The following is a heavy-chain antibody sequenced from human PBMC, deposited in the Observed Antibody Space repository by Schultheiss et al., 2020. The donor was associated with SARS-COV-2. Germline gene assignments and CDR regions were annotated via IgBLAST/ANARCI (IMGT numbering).Heavy chain of an antibody. Sequence: GESLKISCAASGFTFRTYSMHWVRQAPGKGLEWVSSINNSSNYIYYADSVRGRFTVSRDNSKNTLYLQLNSLRPEDTAVYYCARGGFGVVGDYYGMDVWGQGTTVTVSS. CDR3: ARGGFGVVGDYYGMDV. CDR1: GFTFRTYS. J-gene: IGHJ6*02. V-gene: IGHV3-21*01. CDR2: INNSSNYI. D-gene: IGHD3-3*01.